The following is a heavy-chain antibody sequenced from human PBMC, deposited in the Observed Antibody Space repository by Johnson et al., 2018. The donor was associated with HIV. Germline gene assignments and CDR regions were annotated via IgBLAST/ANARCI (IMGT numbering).Heavy chain of an antibody. CDR1: GFTVSNNL. D-gene: IGHD3-3*01. CDR2: IRSAGSNK. V-gene: IGHV3-30*02. Sequence: PPVDPGGGLMQPGRPLTPSCVPPGFTVSNNLMSWVRQAPGKRLAWVAFIRSAGSNKYYADSVKGRSTFSRDHSKNTLYLQLNSLRAEDTAVYYCTRGGRCGWRGNDAFDIWGQGTMVTVSS. J-gene: IGHJ3*02. CDR3: TRGGRCGWRGNDAFDI.